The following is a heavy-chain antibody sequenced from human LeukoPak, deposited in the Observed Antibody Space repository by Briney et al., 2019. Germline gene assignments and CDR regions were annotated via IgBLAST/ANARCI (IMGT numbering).Heavy chain of an antibody. CDR2: FDPEDGET. CDR1: GYTLTELS. D-gene: IGHD5-18*01. Sequence: ASVKVSCKVSGYTLTELSMHWVRQAPGKGLEWMGGFDPEDGETIYAQKFQGRVTMTEDTSTDTAYMELSSLRSEDTAVYYCARSTAMVMAPDYWGQGTLVTVSS. J-gene: IGHJ4*02. CDR3: ARSTAMVMAPDY. V-gene: IGHV1-24*01.